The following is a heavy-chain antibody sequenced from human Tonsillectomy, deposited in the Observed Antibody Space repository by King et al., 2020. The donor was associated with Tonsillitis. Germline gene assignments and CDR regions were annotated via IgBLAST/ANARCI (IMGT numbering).Heavy chain of an antibody. CDR2: VSGSGGSR. CDR1: GFTFSSYA. J-gene: IGHJ4*02. D-gene: IGHD1-1*01. V-gene: IGHV3-23*04. CDR3: AKTSGAVTGNFGS. Sequence: QLVESGGGLVQPGRSRRLSCAASGFTFSSYAMSWVRQAPGKXLEWVSAVSGSGGSRYYAEIVKGRFTISRDNFKNTLYLQMSSLRAEDTAVYYCAKTSGAVTGNFGSWGQGXRXTVSS.